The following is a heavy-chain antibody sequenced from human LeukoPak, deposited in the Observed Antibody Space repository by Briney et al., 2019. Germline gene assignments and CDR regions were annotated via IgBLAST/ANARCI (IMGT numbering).Heavy chain of an antibody. CDR3: ARDPVGYSGSSYYFDY. J-gene: IGHJ4*02. CDR2: ISSSSSYI. D-gene: IGHD5-12*01. Sequence: GGSLRLSCAASGFTFSSYSMNWVRQAPGKGLEWVSSISSSSSYIYYADSVKGRFTISRDTAKNSLYLQMNSLRAEDTAVYYCARDPVGYSGSSYYFDYWGQGTLVTVSS. CDR1: GFTFSSYS. V-gene: IGHV3-21*01.